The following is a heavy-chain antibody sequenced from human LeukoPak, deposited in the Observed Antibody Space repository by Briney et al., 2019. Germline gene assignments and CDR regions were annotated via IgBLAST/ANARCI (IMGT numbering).Heavy chain of an antibody. Sequence: AASVKVSCKASGGTFSSYAISWVRQAPGQGLEWMGVIIPIFGTANYAQKFQGRVTITTDESTNTAYMELSSLRSEDTAVYYCARGPSYDSSGYYYVFWGQGTLVTVSS. V-gene: IGHV1-69*05. J-gene: IGHJ4*02. CDR1: GGTFSSYA. D-gene: IGHD3-22*01. CDR3: ARGPSYDSSGYYYVF. CDR2: IIPIFGTA.